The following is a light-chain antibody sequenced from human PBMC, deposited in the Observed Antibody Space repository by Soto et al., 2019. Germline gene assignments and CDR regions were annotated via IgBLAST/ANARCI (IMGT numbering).Light chain of an antibody. V-gene: IGKV3-20*01. CDR2: GAS. CDR1: QSVSSGY. J-gene: IGKJ1*01. Sequence: EIVLTQSPATLSLSPGERATLSCRASQSVSSGYLAGYQQKPGQAPRPLIYGASSRAPGIPDRLTGSGSGTDFTLTISRLESEDFAVYYCQQSGSSAWTFGQGTKVEIK. CDR3: QQSGSSAWT.